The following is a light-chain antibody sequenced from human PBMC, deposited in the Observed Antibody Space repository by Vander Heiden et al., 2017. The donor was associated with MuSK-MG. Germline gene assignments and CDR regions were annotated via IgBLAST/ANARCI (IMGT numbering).Light chain of an antibody. CDR3: QQRDNWPIT. CDR1: QSVSSH. V-gene: IGKV3-11*01. CDR2: DAS. J-gene: IGKJ5*01. Sequence: EIVLTQSPATLSLSPGERATLSCRASQSVSSHLAWYQQKPGQAPSLLIYDASNRATGIPARFSGSGSGTDFTLTISSLEPEDFALYYCQQRDNWPITFGQGTLLEIK.